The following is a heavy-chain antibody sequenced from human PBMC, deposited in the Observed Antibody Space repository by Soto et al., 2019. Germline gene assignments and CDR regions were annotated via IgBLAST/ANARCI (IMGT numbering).Heavy chain of an antibody. Sequence: QVQLVQSGAEVKKPGASVKVSCKASGYTFTSYYMHWVRQAPGQGLEWMGIINPSGGSTSYAQKYQGRVTMTRDTSTSTVYMELSSLRSEDTAVYSCARDLPWQLVESTSRFDYWGQGTLVTVSS. V-gene: IGHV1-46*01. CDR3: ARDLPWQLVESTSRFDY. CDR1: GYTFTSYY. CDR2: INPSGGST. J-gene: IGHJ4*02. D-gene: IGHD6-6*01.